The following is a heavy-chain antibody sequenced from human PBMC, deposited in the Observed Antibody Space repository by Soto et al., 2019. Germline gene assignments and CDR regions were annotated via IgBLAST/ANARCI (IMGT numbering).Heavy chain of an antibody. CDR1: GFTFSSYA. CDR3: AKDTLGYCSGGSCSYRHFDI. J-gene: IGHJ3*02. D-gene: IGHD2-15*01. Sequence: GGSLRLSCAASGFTFSSYAMSWVRQAPGKGLEWVSAISGSGGSTYYADSVKGRFTISRDNSKNTLYLQMNSLRAEDTAVYYCAKDTLGYCSGGSCSYRHFDIWGQGTMVTVSS. V-gene: IGHV3-23*01. CDR2: ISGSGGST.